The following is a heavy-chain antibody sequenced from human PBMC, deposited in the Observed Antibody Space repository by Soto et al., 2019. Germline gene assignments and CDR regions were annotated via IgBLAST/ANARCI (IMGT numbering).Heavy chain of an antibody. J-gene: IGHJ5*02. V-gene: IGHV2-5*02. CDR2: IYWDDDK. CDR1: GLSLSTSGEA. D-gene: IGHD3-10*01. Sequence: QITLKESGPTLVKPTQTLTLTCTFSGLSLSTSGEAVGWIRQPPGKALDWLALIYWDDDKRYNPTLKTRLTITKDTSKNQVCLTLTNMDPVDTATYYCAHYVSASPAGWFAPWGQGILVPVSS. CDR3: AHYVSASPAGWFAP.